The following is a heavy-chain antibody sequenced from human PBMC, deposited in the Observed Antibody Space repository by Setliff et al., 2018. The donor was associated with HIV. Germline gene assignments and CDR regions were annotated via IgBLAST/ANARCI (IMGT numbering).Heavy chain of an antibody. Sequence: GGSLRLSCAASGFTFSSYAMSWVRQAPGKGLEWVSVISGSGGTTYYADFVTGRFTISRDNSKNTLYLQMISLRAEDTAVYYCANGYDFWSGSSKGNFDYWGQGTLVTVSS. J-gene: IGHJ4*02. CDR3: ANGYDFWSGSSKGNFDY. CDR1: GFTFSSYA. CDR2: ISGSGGTT. D-gene: IGHD3-3*01. V-gene: IGHV3-23*01.